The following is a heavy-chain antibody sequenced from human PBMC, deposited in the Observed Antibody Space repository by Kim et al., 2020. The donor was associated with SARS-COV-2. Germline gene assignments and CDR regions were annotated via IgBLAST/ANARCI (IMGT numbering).Heavy chain of an antibody. D-gene: IGHD3-10*01. Sequence: GGSLRLSCAASGFTFSSYAMSWVRQAPGKGLEWVSAISGSGGSTYYADSVKGRFTISRDNSKNTLYLQMNSLRAEDTAVYYGATKYYYGSGSYSPIYYYYGMDVWGQGTTVTVSS. V-gene: IGHV3-23*01. CDR3: ATKYYYGSGSYSPIYYYYGMDV. CDR1: GFTFSSYA. CDR2: ISGSGGST. J-gene: IGHJ6*02.